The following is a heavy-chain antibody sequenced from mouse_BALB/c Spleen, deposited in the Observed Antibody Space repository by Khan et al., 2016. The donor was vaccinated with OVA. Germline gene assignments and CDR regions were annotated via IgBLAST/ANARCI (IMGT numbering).Heavy chain of an antibody. D-gene: IGHD2-14*01. CDR2: INPSSGYT. J-gene: IGHJ3*01. V-gene: IGHV1-4*01. CDR3: ARDGDYNRDGGWFDY. CDR1: GYTFTSYT. Sequence: QVQLQQSGAELARPGASVKMSCKASGYTFTSYTIHWLKQRPGQGLEWIGYINPSSGYTNYNQKFKDKATLTADKSSTTAYMQLSSLTSDDSAVYYSARDGDYNRDGGWFDYWGQGTLVTVSA.